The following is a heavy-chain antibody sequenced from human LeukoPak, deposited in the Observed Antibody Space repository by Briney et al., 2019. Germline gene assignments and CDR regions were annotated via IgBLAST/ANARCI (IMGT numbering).Heavy chain of an antibody. CDR1: GFIFSNYA. Sequence: GGSLRLSCAASGFIFSNYAMTWVRQGPGKGLEWVSTISGGDDTTTYADSVKGRFSISRDSSKNILYLQMNSLRAEDTAVYYCAKDRCSNGIGCYYYYMDVWGKETTVTISS. CDR2: ISGGDDTT. CDR3: AKDRCSNGIGCYYYYMDV. V-gene: IGHV3-23*01. J-gene: IGHJ6*03. D-gene: IGHD2-8*01.